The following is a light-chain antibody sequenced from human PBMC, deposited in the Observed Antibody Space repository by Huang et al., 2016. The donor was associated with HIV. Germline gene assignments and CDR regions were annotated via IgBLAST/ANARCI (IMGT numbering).Light chain of an antibody. Sequence: DIQMTQSPSTLSASIGDRVTITCRASQSLSSWLAWYQQKPGKAPKLLIYKASSLESGVPSRFSGSGSGTEFTLTISNLQPDDFATYYCQQYNTYPLTFGRGTKVEIK. J-gene: IGKJ4*01. V-gene: IGKV1-5*03. CDR2: KAS. CDR1: QSLSSW. CDR3: QQYNTYPLT.